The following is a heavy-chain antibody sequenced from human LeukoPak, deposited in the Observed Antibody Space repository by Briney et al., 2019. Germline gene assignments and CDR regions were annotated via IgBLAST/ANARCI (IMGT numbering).Heavy chain of an antibody. Sequence: GGSLRLSCAASGFTFSSYSMNWVRQAPGKGLEWVSDISSSSSTIYYADSVKGRFTISRDNAKNSLYLEMNSLRAEDTAVYYCAKDLLKYYDFWSGYAYWGQGTLVTVSS. J-gene: IGHJ4*02. CDR2: ISSSSSTI. CDR3: AKDLLKYYDFWSGYAY. CDR1: GFTFSSYS. V-gene: IGHV3-48*01. D-gene: IGHD3-3*01.